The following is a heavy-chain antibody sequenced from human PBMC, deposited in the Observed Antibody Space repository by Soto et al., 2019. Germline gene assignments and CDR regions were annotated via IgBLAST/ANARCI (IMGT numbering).Heavy chain of an antibody. J-gene: IGHJ6*02. D-gene: IGHD3-10*01. V-gene: IGHV3-23*01. CDR3: EAPRDEYGSGISWFTYGMDV. CDR2: LNGAGGST. Sequence: GGSLRLSCLASGFTLSDYAMTWVRHVPGRGLEWVSSLNGAGGSTYYADSVRGRFTISRDNSQNTLFLQMNRLTVDDTAIYYCEAPRDEYGSGISWFTYGMDVWGQGTMRTVSS. CDR1: GFTLSDYA.